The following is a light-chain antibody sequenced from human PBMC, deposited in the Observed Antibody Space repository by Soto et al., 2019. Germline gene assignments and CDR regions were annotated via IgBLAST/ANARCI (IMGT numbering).Light chain of an antibody. J-gene: IGLJ2*01. V-gene: IGLV2-14*01. CDR1: SSDVGDYKY. CDR3: SSYRRGSSLV. Sequence: QSVLTQPASVSGSPGQSITISCTGTSSDVGDYKYVSWYQQHPGKAPQIMIYEVSSRPSGVSNRFSVSKSGNTASLTISGLQAEDEADYYCSSYRRGSSLVFGGGTKLTVL. CDR2: EVS.